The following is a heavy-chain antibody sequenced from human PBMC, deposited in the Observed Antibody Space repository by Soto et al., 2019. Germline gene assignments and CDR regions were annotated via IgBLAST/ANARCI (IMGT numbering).Heavy chain of an antibody. CDR3: ASNAWNFVTSRDF. J-gene: IGHJ4*02. CDR2: TYYRSQFYH. Sequence: SQTLSPTCVGSGDSMSSSKVAWIGIRQSTSRGLEWLGRTYYRSQFYHDYAISVRGRISINPDTTRNQFSLQLNSVTPEDSAVYYCASNAWNFVTSRDFWGQGILVTVSS. V-gene: IGHV6-1*01. CDR1: GDSMSSSKVA. D-gene: IGHD1-7*01.